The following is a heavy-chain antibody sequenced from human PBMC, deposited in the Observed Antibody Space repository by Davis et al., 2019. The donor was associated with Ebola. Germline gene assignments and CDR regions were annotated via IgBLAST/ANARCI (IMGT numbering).Heavy chain of an antibody. CDR1: GFSLNTAGMS. CDR3: ARINGKGDSNIYHYGIDV. CDR2: IDWDDDK. J-gene: IGHJ6*02. D-gene: IGHD4-11*01. Sequence: SGPTLVKPTQTLTLTCSFSGFSLNTAGMSVTWIRQPPGKALEWLARIDWDDDKYYRTSLKTRLSISKDTSKNQVVLTMSNMDPEDTATYYCARINGKGDSNIYHYGIDVWGLGTAVTVSS. V-gene: IGHV2-70*11.